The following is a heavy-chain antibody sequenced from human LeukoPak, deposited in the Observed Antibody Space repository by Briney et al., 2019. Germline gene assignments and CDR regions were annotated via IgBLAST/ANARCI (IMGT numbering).Heavy chain of an antibody. CDR1: GYTFSDYF. CDR2: INPKSGGA. J-gene: IGHJ4*02. Sequence: ASVKVSFKTSGYTFSDYFMHWVRQAPGQGLEWVGWINPKSGGANSAQKFQGRVTMNRDTSISTGYMELSSLRSDDTAIYYCARDRYGDGFAFFDYWGQGTLVTVSS. CDR3: ARDRYGDGFAFFDY. V-gene: IGHV1-2*02. D-gene: IGHD5-24*01.